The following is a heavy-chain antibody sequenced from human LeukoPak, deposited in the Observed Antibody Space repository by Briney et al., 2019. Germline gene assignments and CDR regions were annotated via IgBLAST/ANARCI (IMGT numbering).Heavy chain of an antibody. V-gene: IGHV4-59*01. D-gene: IGHD2-15*01. J-gene: IGHJ4*02. CDR3: ARIYCSGGSCYSFFDY. CDR2: IYYSGRT. CDR1: DGSISSYY. Sequence: SETLSLTCTVSDGSISSYYWSWIRQPPGKGLECIGYIYYSGRTNYNPSLKSRVTISLDTSKNQFSLKLSSVTAADTAVYYCARIYCSGGSCYSFFDYWGQGTLVTVFS.